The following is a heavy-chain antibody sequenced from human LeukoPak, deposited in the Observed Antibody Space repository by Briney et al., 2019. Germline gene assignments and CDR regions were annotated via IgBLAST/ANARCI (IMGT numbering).Heavy chain of an antibody. V-gene: IGHV4-39*01. CDR3: ARSVVVHRAFDY. Sequence: SETLSLTCTVSGGSISSSSYYWGWIRQPPGKGLEWIGSIYYSGSTYYNPSLKSRVTISVDTSKNQFSLKLSSVTAADTAVYYCARSVVVHRAFDYWGQGTLVTVSS. CDR2: IYYSGST. J-gene: IGHJ4*02. CDR1: GGSISSSSYY. D-gene: IGHD3-22*01.